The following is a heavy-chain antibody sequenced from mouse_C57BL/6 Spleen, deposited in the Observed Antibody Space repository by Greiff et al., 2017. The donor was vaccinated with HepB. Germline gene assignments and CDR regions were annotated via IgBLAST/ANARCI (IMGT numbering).Heavy chain of an antibody. V-gene: IGHV1-7*01. Sequence: QVQLKQSGAELAKPGASVKLSCKASGYTFTSYWMHWVKQRPGQGLEWIGYINPSSGYTKYNQKFKDKATLTADKSSSTAYMQLSSLTYEDSAVYYCARGGWDFYWYFDVWGTGTTVTVSS. CDR1: GYTFTSYW. D-gene: IGHD3-3*01. CDR3: ARGGWDFYWYFDV. J-gene: IGHJ1*03. CDR2: INPSSGYT.